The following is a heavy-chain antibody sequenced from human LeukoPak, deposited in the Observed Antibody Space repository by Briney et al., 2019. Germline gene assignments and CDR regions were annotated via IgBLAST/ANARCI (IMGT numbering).Heavy chain of an antibody. CDR1: GFTLSSYE. V-gene: IGHV3-48*03. CDR3: ARLEYYYVSGNYYKLFDY. Sequence: PGGAPRLSRAAPGFTLSSYEMKWGRQAPGEGVGGGLDISSSGSTIYFADSVKGRFTISRDNAKNSLYLQMNSLRDEDTAVYYCARLEYYYVSGNYYKLFDYWGQGTLVTVCS. CDR2: ISSSGSTI. J-gene: IGHJ4*02. D-gene: IGHD3-10*01.